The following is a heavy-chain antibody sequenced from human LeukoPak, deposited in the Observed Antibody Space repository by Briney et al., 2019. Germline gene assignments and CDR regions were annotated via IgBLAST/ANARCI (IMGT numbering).Heavy chain of an antibody. J-gene: IGHJ6*04. Sequence: GGSLRLSRAASGFTFSSYSMNWVRQAPGKGLEWVSSISSSSSYIYYADSVMGRFTISRDNAKNSLYLQMNSLRAEDTAVYYCARENYGSGSYRDYYYGMDVWGKGTTVTVSS. D-gene: IGHD3-10*01. V-gene: IGHV3-21*01. CDR2: ISSSSSYI. CDR1: GFTFSSYS. CDR3: ARENYGSGSYRDYYYGMDV.